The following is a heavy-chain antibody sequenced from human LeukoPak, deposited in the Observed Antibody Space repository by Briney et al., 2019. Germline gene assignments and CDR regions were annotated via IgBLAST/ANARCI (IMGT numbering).Heavy chain of an antibody. D-gene: IGHD2-21*02. J-gene: IGHJ5*01. Sequence: ASVKVSCKASGYTFTDYFIHWVRQAPGQGLEWMGWLNPNIGDASYAQKSQDRVTMTRDRSINTAYMELSRLTSDDTAVYYCARMALDGGDSIGFDSWGQGTLVTVSS. CDR1: GYTFTDYF. CDR2: LNPNIGDA. V-gene: IGHV1-2*02. CDR3: ARMALDGGDSIGFDS.